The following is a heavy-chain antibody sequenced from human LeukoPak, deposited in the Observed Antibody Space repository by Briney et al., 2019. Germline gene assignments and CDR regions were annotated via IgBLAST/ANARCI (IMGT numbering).Heavy chain of an antibody. CDR1: GFTFSSYA. CDR2: ISSNGGST. CDR3: VNGQGSDY. J-gene: IGHJ4*02. V-gene: IGHV3-64D*09. Sequence: PGGSLRLSCSASGFTFSSYAMYWVRQAPGKGLEYVSGISSNGGSTNYADSAKGRFTISRDNSKNTLYLQMSSLRVEDTAVYYCVNGQGSDYWGQGTLVTVSS.